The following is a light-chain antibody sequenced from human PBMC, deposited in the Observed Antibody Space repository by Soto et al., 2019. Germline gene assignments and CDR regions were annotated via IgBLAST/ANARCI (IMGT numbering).Light chain of an antibody. J-gene: IGLJ1*01. CDR1: SSNIGAGYD. CDR3: QSYDSSLGYV. V-gene: IGLV1-40*01. CDR2: GNT. Sequence: QSVLTQPPSVSGAPGQRVTISCTGSSSNIGAGYDVHWYQQLPGTAPKLLIYGNTNRPSGVPDRFSGSKSGTSASLAITGLQAEDEAHYYCQSYDSSLGYVFGTGTKLTVL.